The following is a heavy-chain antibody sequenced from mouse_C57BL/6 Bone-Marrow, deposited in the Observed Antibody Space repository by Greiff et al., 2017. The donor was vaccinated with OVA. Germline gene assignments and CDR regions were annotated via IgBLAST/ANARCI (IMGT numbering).Heavy chain of an antibody. V-gene: IGHV1-55*01. CDR3: ARRYSNYGYAMDY. Sequence: QVQLQQPGAELVKPGASVKMSCKASGYTFTSYWITWVKQRPGQSLEWIGDIYPGSGSTNYNEKFKSKATLTVDTSSSTAYMQLSSLTSEDSAVYYCARRYSNYGYAMDYWGQGTSVTVSS. D-gene: IGHD2-5*01. CDR2: IYPGSGST. CDR1: GYTFTSYW. J-gene: IGHJ4*01.